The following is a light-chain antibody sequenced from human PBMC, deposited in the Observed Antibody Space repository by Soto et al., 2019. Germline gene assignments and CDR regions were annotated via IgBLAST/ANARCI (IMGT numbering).Light chain of an antibody. CDR3: QQYESFWT. CDR1: ESISNW. CDR2: KAS. J-gene: IGKJ1*01. V-gene: IGKV1-5*03. Sequence: DIQMTHSPSTLSASVGDRVIITCRASESISNWLAWYQQKPGKAPNLLIYKASSLKSGVPLRFSGSGSGTEFTLTINSLQPDDFATYYCQQYESFWTLGHGSKVEIX.